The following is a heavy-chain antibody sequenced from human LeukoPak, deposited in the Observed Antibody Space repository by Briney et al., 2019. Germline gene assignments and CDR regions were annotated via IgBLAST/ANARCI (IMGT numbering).Heavy chain of an antibody. V-gene: IGHV1-2*06. CDR1: GYTFTGYY. D-gene: IGHD2-15*01. CDR2: INPNSGGT. Sequence: ASVKVSCTASGYTFTGYYMHWVRQAPGQGLEWMGRINPNSGGTNYAQKFQGRVTMTRDTSISTAYLELSRLRSDDTAVYYCARGRAVVAAKNNWFDPWGQGTLVTVSS. J-gene: IGHJ5*02. CDR3: ARGRAVVAAKNNWFDP.